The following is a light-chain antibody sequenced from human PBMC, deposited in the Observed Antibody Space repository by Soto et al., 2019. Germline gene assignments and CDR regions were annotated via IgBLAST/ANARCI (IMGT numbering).Light chain of an antibody. J-gene: IGKJ2*01. V-gene: IGKV3-15*01. Sequence: EIMMTQSPATLSVSPGERATLSCRASQSVGRNLAWYQQKPGQGPRLLIYGASTRATGIPARFSGSGSGTDFTLTISSLQFEDFAVYYCQQYNDWPPYTFGQGTKVDIK. CDR1: QSVGRN. CDR3: QQYNDWPPYT. CDR2: GAS.